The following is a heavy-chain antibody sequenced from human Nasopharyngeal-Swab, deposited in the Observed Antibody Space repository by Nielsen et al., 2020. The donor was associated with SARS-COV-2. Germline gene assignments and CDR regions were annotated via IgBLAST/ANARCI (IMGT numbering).Heavy chain of an antibody. CDR1: GGSIYSSNW. CDR3: ARVKRITIFGVVPYFDY. V-gene: IGHV4-4*02. CDR2: IHDSGTT. J-gene: IGHJ4*02. Sequence: SCTVSGGSIYSSNWWSWVRQSPGRGLEWIGEIHDSGTTDYNPSLKSRVTISVDKSKNQFSLKLSSVTAADTAVYYCARVKRITIFGVVPYFDYWGQGTLVTVSS. D-gene: IGHD3-3*01.